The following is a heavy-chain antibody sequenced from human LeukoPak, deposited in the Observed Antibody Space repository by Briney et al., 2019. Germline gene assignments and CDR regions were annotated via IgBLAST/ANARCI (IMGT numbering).Heavy chain of an antibody. CDR2: ITNGGGST. CDR1: GFTFSNYA. J-gene: IGHJ4*02. CDR3: AKGRRVATIFSGFDY. Sequence: PGGSLRLSCAASGFTFSNYAMSWVRQAPGKGLEWVSTITNGGGSTYYAESVKGRFTISRDNSKNTLSLQMDSLKAEDTAVYYCAKGRRVATIFSGFDYWGQGTLVTVSS. V-gene: IGHV3-23*01. D-gene: IGHD5-24*01.